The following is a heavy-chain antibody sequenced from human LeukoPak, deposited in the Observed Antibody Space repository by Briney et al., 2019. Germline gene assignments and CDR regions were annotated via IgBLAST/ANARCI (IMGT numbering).Heavy chain of an antibody. J-gene: IGHJ4*02. CDR3: ATFSGWYGFDY. CDR1: GYSISSGYY. V-gene: IGHV4-38-2*01. CDR2: IYHSGST. D-gene: IGHD6-19*01. Sequence: PSETLSLTCAVSGYSISSGYYWGWIRQPPGKGLEWIGSIYHSGSTYYNPSFKSRVTISVDTSKNQFSLKLSSVTAADTAVYYCATFSGWYGFDYWGQGTLVTVSS.